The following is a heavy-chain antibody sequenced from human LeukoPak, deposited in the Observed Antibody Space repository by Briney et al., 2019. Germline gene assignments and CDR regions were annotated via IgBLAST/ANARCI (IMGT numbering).Heavy chain of an antibody. D-gene: IGHD1-1*01. CDR3: ARRSGNH. CDR2: ISGDGATT. J-gene: IGHJ5*02. CDR1: GFSFDDNA. V-gene: IGHV3-43*02. Sequence: GGSLRLSCAASGFSFDDNAMYWVRQAPGKGLEWVSLISGDGATTYYADSVKGRFNISRDNSKSSLYLQMNSLRAKDTAVYYCARRSGNHWGQGTLVTVSS.